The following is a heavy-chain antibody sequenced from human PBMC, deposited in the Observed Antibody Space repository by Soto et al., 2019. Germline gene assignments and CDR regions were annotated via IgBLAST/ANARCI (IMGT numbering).Heavy chain of an antibody. Sequence: PGGSLRLSCAASGFSFDDYAMHWVRQAPGKGPEWVSGISWNSGTIGYADSVKGRFTISRDNAKNSLYLQMNSLRAEDTALYYCAKSTGGTANGMGVWGQGTTVTVSS. CDR3: AKSTGGTANGMGV. CDR2: ISWNSGTI. V-gene: IGHV3-9*01. J-gene: IGHJ6*02. D-gene: IGHD2-8*02. CDR1: GFSFDDYA.